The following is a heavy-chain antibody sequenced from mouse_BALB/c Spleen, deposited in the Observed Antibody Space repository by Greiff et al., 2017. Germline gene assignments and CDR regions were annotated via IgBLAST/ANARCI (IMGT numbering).Heavy chain of an antibody. J-gene: IGHJ1*01. CDR2: IWGDGST. CDR3: ARRRGDPYWYFDV. D-gene: IGHD3-3*01. CDR1: GFSLTGYG. Sequence: LVAPSQSLSITCTVSGFSLTGYGVNWVRQPPGKGLEWLGMIWGDGSTDYNSALKSRLSISKDNSKSQVFLKMNSLQTDDTARYYCARRRGDPYWYFDVWGAGTTVTVSS. V-gene: IGHV2-6-7*01.